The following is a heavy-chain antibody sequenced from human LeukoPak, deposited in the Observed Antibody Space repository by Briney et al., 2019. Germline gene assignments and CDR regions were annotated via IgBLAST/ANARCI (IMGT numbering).Heavy chain of an antibody. J-gene: IGHJ4*02. D-gene: IGHD5-18*01. CDR2: ISGSGGST. Sequence: GGSLRLSCAASGFTFSSYGMSWVRQAPGKGLEWVSAISGSGGSTYYADSVKGRFTISRDNSKNTLYLQMNSLRAEDTAVYYCAKGPSIQPVYYFDYWGQGTLVTVSS. CDR3: AKGPSIQPVYYFDY. V-gene: IGHV3-23*01. CDR1: GFTFSSYG.